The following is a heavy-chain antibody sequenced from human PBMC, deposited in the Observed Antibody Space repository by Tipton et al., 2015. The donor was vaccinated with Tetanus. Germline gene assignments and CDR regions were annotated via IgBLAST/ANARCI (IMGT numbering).Heavy chain of an antibody. V-gene: IGHV1-46*01. D-gene: IGHD1-26*01. Sequence: QLVQSGAEMKKPGTSVRVSCKASGYTFTNYYLHWVRQAPGQGLEWMGIINPGGGSTNYAQKFQGRVTMTRDTSTSTVYMELSSLRAEDTAVYYCARELVGGYFDYWGQGTLVTVSS. CDR1: GYTFTNYY. CDR3: ARELVGGYFDY. CDR2: INPGGGST. J-gene: IGHJ4*02.